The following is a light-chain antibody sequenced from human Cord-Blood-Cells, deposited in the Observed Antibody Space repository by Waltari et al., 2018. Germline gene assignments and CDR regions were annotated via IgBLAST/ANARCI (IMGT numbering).Light chain of an antibody. J-gene: IGLJ1*01. CDR2: DVS. V-gene: IGLV2-14*03. CDR1: SSDVGGSNY. CDR3: SSYTSSSTYV. Sequence: QSALTQPASVSGSLGTSITISCPGTSSDVGGSNYVSWYQQHPGKAPTHLIYDVSKRPAGVSNRFSGSKSGNTASLTISGLQAEDEADYYCSSYTSSSTYVFGTGTKVTVL.